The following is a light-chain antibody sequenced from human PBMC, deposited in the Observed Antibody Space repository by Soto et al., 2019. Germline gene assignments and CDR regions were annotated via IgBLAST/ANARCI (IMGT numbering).Light chain of an antibody. CDR2: KAS. Sequence: DIQMTQSPSTLSASVGDRVTITCRASQSISSWLAWYQQKPGKAPKLLIYKASSLETGVPSRFSGSGSGTEFPLIISSLQPDNFASYYCQQYGSSSPWTFGQGTKVE. V-gene: IGKV1-5*03. CDR1: QSISSW. CDR3: QQYGSSSPWT. J-gene: IGKJ1*01.